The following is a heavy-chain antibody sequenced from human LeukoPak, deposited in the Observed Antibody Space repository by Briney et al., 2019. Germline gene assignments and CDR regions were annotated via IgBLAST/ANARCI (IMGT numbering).Heavy chain of an antibody. D-gene: IGHD5-12*01. CDR3: ARGPGLGSFDY. CDR1: GGSFSGYY. J-gene: IGHJ4*02. Sequence: SETLSLTCAVYGGSFSGYYWSWIRQPPGKGLEWIGEINHSGSTNYNPSLKSRVTISVDTSKNQFSLKLSSVTAADTAVYYCARGPGLGSFDYWGQGTLVTVSS. V-gene: IGHV4-34*01. CDR2: INHSGST.